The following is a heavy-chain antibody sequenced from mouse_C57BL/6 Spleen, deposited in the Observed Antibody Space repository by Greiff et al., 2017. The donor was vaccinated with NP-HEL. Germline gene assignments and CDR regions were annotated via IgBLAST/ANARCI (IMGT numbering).Heavy chain of an antibody. D-gene: IGHD2-4*01. V-gene: IGHV5-17*01. J-gene: IGHJ3*01. Sequence: EVKLMESGGGLVKPGGSLKLSCAASGFTFSDYGMHWVRQAPEKGLEWVEYISSGSSTIYYADTVKGRFTISRDNAKNTLFLQMTSLRSEDTAMYYCASDYDVLAYWGQGTLVTVSA. CDR3: ASDYDVLAY. CDR2: ISSGSSTI. CDR1: GFTFSDYG.